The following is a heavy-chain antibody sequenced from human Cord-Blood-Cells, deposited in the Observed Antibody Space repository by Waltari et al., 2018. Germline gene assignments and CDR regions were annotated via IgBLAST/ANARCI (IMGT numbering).Heavy chain of an antibody. CDR3: ARGEYYDFWSGYLQYYYYYGMDV. D-gene: IGHD3-3*01. V-gene: IGHV1-2*04. Sequence: QVQLVQSGAEVKKPGASVKVSCKASGYPFTGYYIHWVRQAPGQGLEWMGWINPNSGGTNYAQKFQGWVTMTRDTSISTAYMELSRLRSDDTAVYYCARGEYYDFWSGYLQYYYYYGMDVWGQGP. CDR1: GYPFTGYY. J-gene: IGHJ6*02. CDR2: INPNSGGT.